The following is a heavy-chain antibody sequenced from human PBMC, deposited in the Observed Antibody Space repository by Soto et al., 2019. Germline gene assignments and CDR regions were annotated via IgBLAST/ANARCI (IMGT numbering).Heavy chain of an antibody. CDR2: IWSDGTNE. J-gene: IGHJ2*01. V-gene: IGHV3-33*01. CDR3: ARDHSGGGSISEDGYFDL. D-gene: IGHD3-16*01. Sequence: QVQLVESGGGVVQPGGSLRLSCAASGFTFSNYGLDWVSQAPGKGLGWVAVIWSDGTNEYYGDSVKGRFTISRENSKNTQYLQMTSLRAEDTAVYYCARDHSGGGSISEDGYFDLWGRGTLVTVSS. CDR1: GFTFSNYG.